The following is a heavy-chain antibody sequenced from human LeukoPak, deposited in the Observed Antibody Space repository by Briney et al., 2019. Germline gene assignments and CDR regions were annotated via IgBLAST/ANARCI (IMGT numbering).Heavy chain of an antibody. CDR1: GFTFSSYA. D-gene: IGHD3-3*01. CDR3: AKGRSGYDFWSGYYDGNGMDV. V-gene: IGHV3-23*01. J-gene: IGHJ6*02. CDR2: ISGSGGST. Sequence: GGSLRLSCAASGFTFSSYAMSWVRQAPGKGLEWVSAISGSGGSTYYADSVKGRFTISRDNSKNTLYLQMNSLRAEDTAVYYCAKGRSGYDFWSGYYDGNGMDVWGQGTTVTVSS.